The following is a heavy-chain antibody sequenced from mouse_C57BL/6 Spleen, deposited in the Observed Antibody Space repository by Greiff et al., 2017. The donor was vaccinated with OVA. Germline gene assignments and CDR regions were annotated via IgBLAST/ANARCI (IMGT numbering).Heavy chain of an antibody. V-gene: IGHV1-39*01. CDR1: GYSFTDYN. Sequence: VQLQQSGPELVKPGASVKISCKASGYSFTDYNMNWVKQSNGKSLEWIGVINPNYGTTSYNQKFKGKATLTVDQSSSKAYMQLNSLTSEDSAVSYCARLGNNAYSRNCYFYSMAFCGQGTSVTVSS. J-gene: IGHJ4*01. D-gene: IGHD2-10*01. CDR3: ARLGNNAYSRNCYFYSMAF. CDR2: INPNYGTT.